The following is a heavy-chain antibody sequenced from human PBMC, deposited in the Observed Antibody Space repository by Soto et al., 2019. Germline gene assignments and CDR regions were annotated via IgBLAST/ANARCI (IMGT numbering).Heavy chain of an antibody. CDR2: MTSDGRTT. V-gene: IGHV3-74*03. J-gene: IGHJ4*02. CDR1: GLTFGNYW. CDR3: ARAEVDY. Sequence: GGSLRLSCAASGLTFGNYWMHWVRQAPGKGPEWVSRMTSDGRTTQYADSVKGRFTVSRDNAKSTLYLQMNSLRAEDTAVYYCARAEVDYWGPGTLVTVSS.